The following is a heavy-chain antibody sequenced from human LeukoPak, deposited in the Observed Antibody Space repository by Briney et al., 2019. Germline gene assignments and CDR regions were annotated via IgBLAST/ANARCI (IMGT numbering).Heavy chain of an antibody. J-gene: IGHJ4*02. CDR2: IIPIFGTA. CDR3: AREHGYGDLYFDY. D-gene: IGHD4-17*01. CDR1: GGTFSSYA. V-gene: IGHV1-69*13. Sequence: ASVKVSCKASGGTFSSYAISWVRQAPGRGLEWMGGIIPIFGTANYAQKFQGRVTITADESTSTAYMELSSLRSEDTAVYYCAREHGYGDLYFDYWGQGTLVTVSS.